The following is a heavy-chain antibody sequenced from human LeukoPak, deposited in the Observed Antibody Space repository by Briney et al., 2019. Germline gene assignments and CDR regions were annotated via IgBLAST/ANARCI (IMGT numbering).Heavy chain of an antibody. J-gene: IGHJ4*02. CDR2: ISSSGTPI. D-gene: IGHD2-21*01. CDR1: GFTFSSYE. Sequence: GGSLRLSCAASGFTFSSYEMNWVRQAPGKGLEWVLYISSSGTPIHYADSVKGRFTISRDNAKNSLFLQMNSLRAEDTAVYYCAREKTACGGDCYDSWGQGTLVTVYS. CDR3: AREKTACGGDCYDS. V-gene: IGHV3-48*03.